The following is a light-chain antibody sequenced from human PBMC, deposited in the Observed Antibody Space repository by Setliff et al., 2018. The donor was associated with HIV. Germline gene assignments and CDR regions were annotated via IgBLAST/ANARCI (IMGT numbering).Light chain of an antibody. CDR2: EVT. CDR3: HSKTGDSIYV. V-gene: IGLV2-8*01. CDR1: SSDVGGYNY. Sequence: QSVLTQPPSASGSPGQSVTISCTGTSSDVGGYNYVSWYQQPPGKAPKLMIYEVTTRPAGVPDRFSGSKSGNTASLTVSGLQAEDEADYYCHSKTGDSIYVFGSGTKVTVL. J-gene: IGLJ1*01.